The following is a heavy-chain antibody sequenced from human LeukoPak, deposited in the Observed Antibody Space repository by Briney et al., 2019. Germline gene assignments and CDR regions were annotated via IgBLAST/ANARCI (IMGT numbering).Heavy chain of an antibody. Sequence: SETLSLTCSVSGGSVSSGAYYWTWIRQPPGRGLEWIGCIYYRGSTYFNPSLKSRLSISIDTSKNQFSLKLSSVTAADTAVYYCARDGGASGTAFDYWGQGTLVTVSS. CDR1: GGSVSSGAYY. D-gene: IGHD1-1*01. CDR3: ARDGGASGTAFDY. CDR2: IYYRGST. V-gene: IGHV4-30-4*08. J-gene: IGHJ4*02.